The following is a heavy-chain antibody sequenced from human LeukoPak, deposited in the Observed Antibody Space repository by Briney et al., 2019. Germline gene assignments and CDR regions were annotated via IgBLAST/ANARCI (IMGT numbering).Heavy chain of an antibody. CDR2: ISAYNGNT. D-gene: IGHD6-19*01. J-gene: IGHJ4*02. Sequence: GASVKVSCKASGYTFTSYGISWVRQAPGQGLEWMGWISAYNGNTNYAQKLQGRVTMTTDTSTSTAYMELRSLRSEDTAVYYCARDKSRGWYGWYDYWGQGTLVTVSS. CDR1: GYTFTSYG. CDR3: ARDKSRGWYGWYDY. V-gene: IGHV1-18*01.